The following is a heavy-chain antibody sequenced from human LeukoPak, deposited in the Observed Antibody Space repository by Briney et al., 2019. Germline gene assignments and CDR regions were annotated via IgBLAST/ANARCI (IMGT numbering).Heavy chain of an antibody. CDR3: ASWAVAGAYYYYMDV. CDR1: GGSISSYY. V-gene: IGHV4-4*07. Sequence: PSETLSLTCTVSGGSISSYYWSWIRQPAGKGLEWIGRIYTSGSTNYNPSLKSRVTMSVDTSKNQFSLKLSSVTAADTAVYYCASWAVAGAYYYYMDVWGKGTTVTVSS. J-gene: IGHJ6*03. D-gene: IGHD6-19*01. CDR2: IYTSGST.